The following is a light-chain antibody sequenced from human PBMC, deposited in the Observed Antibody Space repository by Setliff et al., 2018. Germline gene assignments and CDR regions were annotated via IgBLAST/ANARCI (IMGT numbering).Light chain of an antibody. V-gene: IGLV2-8*01. Sequence: QSVLGQPPSASGSPGQSVTISCTGTSSDIGDYNYVSWYQHHPGKAPKLLIYDVDKRPSGVPDRFSGSKSGNTASLTVSGLQADDEADYYCGAYAGSSKKIFGTGTQLTVL. CDR2: DVD. J-gene: IGLJ1*01. CDR1: SSDIGDYNY. CDR3: GAYAGSSKKI.